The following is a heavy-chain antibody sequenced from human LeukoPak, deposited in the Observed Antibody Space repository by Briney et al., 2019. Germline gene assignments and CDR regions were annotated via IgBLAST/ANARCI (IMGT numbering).Heavy chain of an antibody. V-gene: IGHV4-4*07. CDR2: IYADGTT. CDR3: ARLGGGYFQH. J-gene: IGHJ1*01. CDR1: GGSISSYY. Sequence: SETLSLTCTVSGGSISSYYWSWIRQPAGKGLEWIGRIYADGTTNYNPSLESRVTVSVDTSKNQFSLKLSSVAVADSAVYYCARLGGGYFQHWGRGTLVTVYS. D-gene: IGHD2-15*01.